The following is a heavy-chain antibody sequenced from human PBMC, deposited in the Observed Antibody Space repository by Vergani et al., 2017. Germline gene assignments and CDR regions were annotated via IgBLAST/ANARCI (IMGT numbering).Heavy chain of an antibody. J-gene: IGHJ3*02. D-gene: IGHD6-19*01. CDR3: ARQQWLTARGAFDI. Sequence: QVQLQQWGAGLLKPSETLSLTCAVYGGSFSGYYWSWIRQPPGKGLEWIGEINHSGSTNYNPSLKSRVTISVDTSKNQFSLKLSSVTAADTAVYYCARQQWLTARGAFDIGGQGTMVTVSS. V-gene: IGHV4-34*01. CDR1: GGSFSGYY. CDR2: INHSGST.